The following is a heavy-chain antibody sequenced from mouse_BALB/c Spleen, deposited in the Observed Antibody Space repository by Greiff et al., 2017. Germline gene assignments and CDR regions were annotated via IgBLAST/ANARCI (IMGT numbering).Heavy chain of an antibody. CDR3: AYDGIYAMDY. CDR2: IWSGGST. D-gene: IGHD2-14*01. J-gene: IGHJ4*01. Sequence: QVHVKQSGPGLVQPSQSLSITCTVSGFSLTSYGVHWVRQSPGKGLEWLGVIWSGGSTDYNAAFISRLSISKDNSKSQVFFKMNSLQANDTAIYYCAYDGIYAMDYWGQGTSVTVSS. V-gene: IGHV2-2*02. CDR1: GFSLTSYG.